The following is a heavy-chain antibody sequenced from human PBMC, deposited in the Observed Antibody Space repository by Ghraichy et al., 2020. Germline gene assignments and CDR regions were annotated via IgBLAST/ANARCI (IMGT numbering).Heavy chain of an antibody. D-gene: IGHD2-15*01. CDR2: IRYDGSNK. Sequence: GGSLRLSCAASGFTFSSYGMHWVRQAPGKGLEWVAFIRYDGSNKYYADSVKGRFTISRDNSKNTLYLQMNSLRAEDTAVYYCAKDSRGCSGGSCYRIRMDVWGKGTTVTVSS. CDR1: GFTFSSYG. CDR3: AKDSRGCSGGSCYRIRMDV. J-gene: IGHJ6*03. V-gene: IGHV3-30*02.